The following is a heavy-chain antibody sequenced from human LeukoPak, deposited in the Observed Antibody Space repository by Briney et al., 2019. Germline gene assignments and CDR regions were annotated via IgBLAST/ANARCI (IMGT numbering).Heavy chain of an antibody. D-gene: IGHD4-17*01. CDR1: GFTFSTYA. V-gene: IGHV3-23*01. CDR3: ATAPDYGDYSDAFDI. J-gene: IGHJ3*02. CDR2: ISGSGGIT. Sequence: GGSLRLSCVASGFTFSTYAMSWVRQAPGKGLEWVSGISGSGGITYYADSVKGQFTISRDNSKNTLYLQMNSLRAEDTAVYYCATAPDYGDYSDAFDIWGQGTMVTASS.